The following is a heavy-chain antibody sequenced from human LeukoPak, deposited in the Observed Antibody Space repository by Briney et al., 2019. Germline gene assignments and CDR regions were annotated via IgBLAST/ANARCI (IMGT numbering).Heavy chain of an antibody. Sequence: IWIRQHPGKGLEWIGYIYNSGSTYYNPSLKSRVTVSVDTSKNQFSLKLTSVTAADTAVYYCANNYVSGGYYNAYYFDCWGQGILVTVSS. J-gene: IGHJ4*02. D-gene: IGHD3-10*01. CDR3: ANNYVSGGYYNAYYFDC. V-gene: IGHV4-31*02. CDR2: IYNSGST.